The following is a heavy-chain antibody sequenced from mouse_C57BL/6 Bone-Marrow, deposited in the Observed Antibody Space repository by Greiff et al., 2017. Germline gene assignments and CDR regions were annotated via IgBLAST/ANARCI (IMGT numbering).Heavy chain of an antibody. CDR2: IDPSDSYT. D-gene: IGHD1-1*01. CDR1: GYTFTSYW. J-gene: IGHJ1*03. CDR3: ARSHYGSSYDWYFDV. Sequence: QVQLQQPGAELVMPGASVKLSCKASGYTFTSYWMHWVKQRPGQGLEWIGEIDPSDSYTNYNQKFKGKSTLTVDKSSSTAYMQLSSLTSEDSAVYYCARSHYGSSYDWYFDVWGTGTTVTVSS. V-gene: IGHV1-69*01.